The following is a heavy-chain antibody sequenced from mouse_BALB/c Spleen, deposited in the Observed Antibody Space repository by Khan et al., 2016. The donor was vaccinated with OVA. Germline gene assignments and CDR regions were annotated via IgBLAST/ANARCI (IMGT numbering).Heavy chain of an antibody. CDR1: GYTFTSYW. CDR3: SNDQYGNYFYALDY. CDR2: IDPSDSET. J-gene: IGHJ4*01. V-gene: IGHV1-69*02. Sequence: QVQLQQPGAELVKPGAPVKLSCKASGYTFTSYWMNWVKQRPGRGLEWIGRIDPSDSETHYNQKFKDKATLTADKSSSTAYIQLSSLTSEDSAVXYLSNDQYGNYFYALDYWGQGTSVTVSS. D-gene: IGHD2-10*02.